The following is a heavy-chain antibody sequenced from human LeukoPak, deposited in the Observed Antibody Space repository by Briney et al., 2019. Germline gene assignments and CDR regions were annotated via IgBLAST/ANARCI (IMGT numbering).Heavy chain of an antibody. J-gene: IGHJ4*02. CDR1: GGSISSGGYY. CDR2: IYYSGST. CDR3: ASYSNPLYFDY. D-gene: IGHD4-11*01. Sequence: PSETLSLTCTVSGGSISSGGYYWSWIRQHPGKGLEWIGYIYYSGSTYYNPSLKSRVTISVDTSKNQFSLRLSSVTAADTAVYYCASYSNPLYFDYWGQGTLVTVSS. V-gene: IGHV4-31*03.